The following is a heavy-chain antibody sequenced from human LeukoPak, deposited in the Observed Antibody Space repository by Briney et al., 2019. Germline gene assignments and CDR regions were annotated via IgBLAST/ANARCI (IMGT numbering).Heavy chain of an antibody. CDR3: ARALYDSSGYYSHFDY. Sequence: GGSLRLSCAASGFTFSSYTMNWVRQAPAKGLEWVSSISRTSIYIYYADSVKGRFTISRDNAKNSLYLQMNSLRAEDTAVYYCARALYDSSGYYSHFDYWGQGTLVAVSS. D-gene: IGHD3-22*01. V-gene: IGHV3-21*01. CDR1: GFTFSSYT. CDR2: ISRTSIYI. J-gene: IGHJ4*02.